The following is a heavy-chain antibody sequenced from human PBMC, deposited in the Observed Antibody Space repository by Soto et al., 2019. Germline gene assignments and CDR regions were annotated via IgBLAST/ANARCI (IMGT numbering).Heavy chain of an antibody. J-gene: IGHJ5*02. CDR1: GGSISSGGYY. CDR3: ARGQSPSYDFWSGYLNNWFDP. CDR2: IYYSGST. Sequence: SETLSLTCTVSGGSISSGGYYWSWIRQHPGKGLEWIGYIYYSGSTYYNPSLKSRVTISADTSKNQFSLKLSSVTAADTAVYYCARGQSPSYDFWSGYLNNWFDPWGQGTLVTVSS. D-gene: IGHD3-3*01. V-gene: IGHV4-31*03.